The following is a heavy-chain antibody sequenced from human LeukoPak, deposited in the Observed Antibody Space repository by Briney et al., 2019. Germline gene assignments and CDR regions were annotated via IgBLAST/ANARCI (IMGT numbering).Heavy chain of an antibody. CDR2: ISGSGGST. J-gene: IGHJ4*02. V-gene: IGHV3-23*01. Sequence: GGSLRLSCAASGFTFSSYAMSWVRQAPGKGLEWVSAISGSGGSTYYADSVKGRFTISRGNSKNTLYLQMNSLRAEDTAVYYCANSPIPGVFPGYCSSTSCYTPFDYWGQGTLVTVSS. D-gene: IGHD2-2*02. CDR1: GFTFSSYA. CDR3: ANSPIPGVFPGYCSSTSCYTPFDY.